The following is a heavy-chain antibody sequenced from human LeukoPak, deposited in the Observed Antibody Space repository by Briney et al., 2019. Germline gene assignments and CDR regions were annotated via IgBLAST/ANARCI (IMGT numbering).Heavy chain of an antibody. CDR1: GFTFSSYA. D-gene: IGHD6-19*01. CDR2: ISGSGGST. J-gene: IGHJ4*02. V-gene: IGHV3-23*01. Sequence: GGSLRLSCAASGFTFSSYAMSWVRQAPEKGLEWVSAISGSGGSTYYADSVKGRFTISRDSSKNTLYLQMNSLRAEDTAVYYCAKGSQWLITFFDYWGQGTLVTVSS. CDR3: AKGSQWLITFFDY.